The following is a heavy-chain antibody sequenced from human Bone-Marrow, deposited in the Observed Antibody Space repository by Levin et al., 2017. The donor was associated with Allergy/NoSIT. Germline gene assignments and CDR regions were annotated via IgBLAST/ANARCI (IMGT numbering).Heavy chain of an antibody. CDR3: ARDSAVVPAALRGRVAEDWYFDL. D-gene: IGHD2-2*01. Sequence: GGSLRLSCAASGFTFSSYAMHWVRQAAGKGLEWVAVISHDGINKYYADSVKGRFSISRDNSKNTLYLQMNSLRAEDTAVYYCARDSAVVPAALRGRVAEDWYFDLWGRGTLVTVSP. CDR2: ISHDGINK. J-gene: IGHJ2*01. CDR1: GFTFSSYA. V-gene: IGHV3-30-3*01.